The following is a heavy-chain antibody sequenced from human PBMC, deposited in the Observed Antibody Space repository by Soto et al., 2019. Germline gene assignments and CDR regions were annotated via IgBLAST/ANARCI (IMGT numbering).Heavy chain of an antibody. CDR2: IRGGGDTT. D-gene: IGHD3-10*01. Sequence: EVQLLESGGGLVQPGGSLRLSCEAAGFTFNNYAMNWVRQAPGKWLEWVSAIRGGGDTTSYADSVKGRFTVSRDGSKNTLYLQMSSLRAEDTALYYCAKGRGGSGSLTPRVDFWGQGTLVTVSS. CDR1: GFTFNNYA. J-gene: IGHJ4*02. CDR3: AKGRGGSGSLTPRVDF. V-gene: IGHV3-23*01.